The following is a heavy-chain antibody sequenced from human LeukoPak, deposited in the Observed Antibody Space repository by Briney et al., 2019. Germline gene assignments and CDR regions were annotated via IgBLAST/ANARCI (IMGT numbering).Heavy chain of an antibody. Sequence: PSQTLSLTCTVSGGSISSGSYYWSWIRQPAGKGLEWIGRIYTSGSTNYNPSLKSRVTISVDTSKNQFSLKLSSVTAADTAVYYCARAGYIYGADAFDVWGQGTVVTVSS. CDR3: ARAGYIYGADAFDV. D-gene: IGHD5-18*01. CDR2: IYTSGST. V-gene: IGHV4-61*02. J-gene: IGHJ3*01. CDR1: GGSISSGSYY.